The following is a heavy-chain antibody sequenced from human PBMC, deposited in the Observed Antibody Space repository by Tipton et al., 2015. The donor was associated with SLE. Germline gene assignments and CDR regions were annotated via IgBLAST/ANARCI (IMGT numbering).Heavy chain of an antibody. CDR3: ARQRLRLLSPLDA. CDR1: GGSFGGYY. Sequence: TLSLTCSIYGGSFGGYYWSWIRQPPGKGLEWIGEINHGGSTNYNPSLKSRATISVDTSKNQFSLKLTSVTAADTAVYYCARQRLRLLSPLDAWGQGTTVTVS. J-gene: IGHJ6*02. V-gene: IGHV4-34*01. D-gene: IGHD3-10*01. CDR2: INHGGST.